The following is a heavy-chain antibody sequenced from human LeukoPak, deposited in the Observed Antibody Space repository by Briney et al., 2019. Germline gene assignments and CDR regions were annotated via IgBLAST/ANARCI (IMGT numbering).Heavy chain of an antibody. CDR1: GFTFRNYN. CDR3: ARQRGYCSSGVCRGWFDP. D-gene: IGHD2-8*01. V-gene: IGHV3-21*01. J-gene: IGHJ5*02. CDR2: IRKSSSFI. Sequence: GGSLRLSCAASGFTFRNYNMNWVRQAPGRGREWVSSIRKSSSFIQYADSLKGRFAISRDNAKNSLYLQMNSLRAEDTAVYYCARQRGYCSSGVCRGWFDPWGQGTLVTVSS.